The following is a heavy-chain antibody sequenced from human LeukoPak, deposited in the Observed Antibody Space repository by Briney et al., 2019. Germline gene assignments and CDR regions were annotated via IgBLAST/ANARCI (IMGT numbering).Heavy chain of an antibody. CDR2: ITYNSGTI. D-gene: IGHD1-7*01. V-gene: IGHV3-48*02. J-gene: IGHJ6*02. CDR3: AKGHNWNYRFGYYGLDV. Sequence: GGSLRLSCAASGFTFRSYAMQWVREAPGKGLEWVSYITYNSGTIFYADSVKGRFTISRDNAKDSLYLQMNSLRDEDTAEYYCAKGHNWNYRFGYYGLDVWGQGTTVTVSS. CDR1: GFTFRSYA.